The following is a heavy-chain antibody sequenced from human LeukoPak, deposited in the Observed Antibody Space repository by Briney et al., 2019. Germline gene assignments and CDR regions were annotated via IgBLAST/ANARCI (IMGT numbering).Heavy chain of an antibody. V-gene: IGHV3-23*01. J-gene: IGHJ4*02. CDR3: AKYSSSRLDY. CDR2: ITGSGGGT. CDR1: GFTFSSYA. D-gene: IGHD6-19*01. Sequence: GGSLRLSCAASGFTFSSYAMSWVRQAPGKGLEWVSTITGSGGGTYYADSVKGRFTISRDNSENTLYLQMNSLRAEDTAVYYCAKYSSSRLDYWGQGTLITVSS.